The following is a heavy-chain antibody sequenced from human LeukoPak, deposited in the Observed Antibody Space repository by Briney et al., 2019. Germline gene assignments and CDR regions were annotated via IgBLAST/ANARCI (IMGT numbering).Heavy chain of an antibody. V-gene: IGHV4-59*11. CDR2: ISYIGST. CDR3: ARDLVTVTKGFDI. D-gene: IGHD4-17*01. Sequence: SETLSLTCAVSDDSFSSHYWTWIRQPPGKGLEWIGYISYIGSTNYNPSLKSRVTISIDTSRNQFSLRLSSVTAAGTAVYYCARDLVTVTKGFDIWGQGTMVSVSS. J-gene: IGHJ3*02. CDR1: DDSFSSHY.